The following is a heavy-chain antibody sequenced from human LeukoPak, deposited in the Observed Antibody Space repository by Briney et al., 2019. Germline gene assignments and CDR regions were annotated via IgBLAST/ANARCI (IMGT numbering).Heavy chain of an antibody. J-gene: IGHJ4*02. CDR2: IYTGGST. CDR1: GFTVSINY. V-gene: IGHV3-66*02. CDR3: DGFLEWLLEFDY. Sequence: GGSLRLSCVDSGFTVSINYMSWVRQAPGKGLEWVSSIYTGGSTYYADSVKGRFTISRDNSKNTLYLQMNSLRAEDTAVYYCDGFLEWLLEFDYWGQGTLVTVSS. D-gene: IGHD3-3*01.